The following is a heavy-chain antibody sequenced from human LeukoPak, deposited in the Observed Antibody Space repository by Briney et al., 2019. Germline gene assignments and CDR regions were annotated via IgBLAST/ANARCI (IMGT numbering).Heavy chain of an antibody. D-gene: IGHD2-8*01. V-gene: IGHV3-49*03. Sequence: GGSLRLSCTASGFTFGDYAMSWFRQAPGKGLEWVGFIRSKAYGGTTEYAASVKGRFTISRDDSKSIAYLQMNSLKTEDTAVYYCTRGGYCTNGVCSSGDAFDIWGQGTMVTVSS. CDR3: TRGGYCTNGVCSSGDAFDI. CDR1: GFTFGDYA. J-gene: IGHJ3*02. CDR2: IRSKAYGGTT.